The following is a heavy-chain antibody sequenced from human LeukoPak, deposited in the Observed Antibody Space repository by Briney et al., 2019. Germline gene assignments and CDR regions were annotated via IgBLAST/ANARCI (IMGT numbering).Heavy chain of an antibody. D-gene: IGHD4-23*01. CDR1: GYSFTSYW. V-gene: IGHV5-51*01. Sequence: GESLKISCKGSGYSFTSYWIGWVRPMPGKGLEWMGIIYPGDSDTRYSPSFQGQVTISADKSISTAYLQWSSLKASDTAMYFCARSRTTVAWWFDPWGQGTLVTVSS. CDR3: ARSRTTVAWWFDP. CDR2: IYPGDSDT. J-gene: IGHJ5*02.